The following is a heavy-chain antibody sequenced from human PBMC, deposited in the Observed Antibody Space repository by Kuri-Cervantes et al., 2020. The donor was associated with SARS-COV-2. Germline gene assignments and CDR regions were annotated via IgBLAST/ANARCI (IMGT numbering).Heavy chain of an antibody. CDR1: GFSFRDFG. CDR2: SRSKAYGGTS. V-gene: IGHV3-49*03. Sequence: GESLKISCTTPGFSFRDFGVTWFRQAPGKGLEWVGFSRSKAYGGTSEYAASVKDRFTISRDDTGTIAYLQMNSLKTEDTAVYYCTTGPSVAVRPDSYFYMDVWGKGTTVTVSS. CDR3: TTGPSVAVRPDSYFYMDV. J-gene: IGHJ6*03. D-gene: IGHD3-10*01.